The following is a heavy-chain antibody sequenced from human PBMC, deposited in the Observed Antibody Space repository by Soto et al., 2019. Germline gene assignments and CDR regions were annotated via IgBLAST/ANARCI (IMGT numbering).Heavy chain of an antibody. Sequence: GGSLRLSCAASGFAFSTFAMTWVPQAPGKGLEWVAAISVSGNNAYYADSVKGRFTISRDNSQNSVFLQMSSLRADDTAVYYCARDQLRPGILYSLGVLLPEYGLWGQGTLVTVSS. CDR1: GFAFSTFA. J-gene: IGHJ4*02. CDR2: ISVSGNNA. D-gene: IGHD3-22*01. CDR3: ARDQLRPGILYSLGVLLPEYGL. V-gene: IGHV3-23*01.